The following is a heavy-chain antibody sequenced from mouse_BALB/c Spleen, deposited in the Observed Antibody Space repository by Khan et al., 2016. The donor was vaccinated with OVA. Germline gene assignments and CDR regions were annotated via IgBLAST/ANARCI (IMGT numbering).Heavy chain of an antibody. Sequence: QMQLEESGAEQAKPGASVKMSCKTSGYTFSSYWMHWVKQRPGQGLEWIGYINPTSGYTEYNEKFKDKATLSADKSSSTAYMQLTSLTSEDSAVYYCARDRSDYWGQGTTLTVSS. CDR1: GYTFSSYW. CDR2: INPTSGYT. J-gene: IGHJ2*01. CDR3: ARDRSDY. V-gene: IGHV1-7*01.